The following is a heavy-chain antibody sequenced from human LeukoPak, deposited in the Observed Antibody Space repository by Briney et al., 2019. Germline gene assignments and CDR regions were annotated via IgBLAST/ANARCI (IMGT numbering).Heavy chain of an antibody. CDR2: INHSGST. D-gene: IGHD6-13*01. V-gene: IGHV4-34*01. J-gene: IGHJ4*02. CDR3: ASNTPRKHLVIDSSQNYFDY. CDR1: GGSFSGYY. Sequence: SETLSLTCAVYGGSFSGYYWSWIRQPPGKGLEWIGEINHSGSTNYNPSLKSRVTISVDTSKNQFSLKLSSVTAADTAVYYCASNTPRKHLVIDSSQNYFDYCGQGNLVTVSS.